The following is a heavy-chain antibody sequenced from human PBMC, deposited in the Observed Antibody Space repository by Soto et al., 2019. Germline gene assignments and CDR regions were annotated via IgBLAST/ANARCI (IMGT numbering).Heavy chain of an antibody. J-gene: IGHJ5*02. CDR2: IKHSGST. CDR3: ARGARNTMVRGVIITNWCEP. V-gene: IGHV4-34*01. Sequence: QVQLQQWGAGLLKPSETLSLTCAVYGGSFSGYYWSWIRQPPGKGLEWIGEIKHSGSTNYNQSLKSRFRLSVDPSKYQFSLKLSYVTAADTAVYYCARGARNTMVRGVIITNWCEPWGQGTLVTVS. D-gene: IGHD3-10*01. CDR1: GGSFSGYY.